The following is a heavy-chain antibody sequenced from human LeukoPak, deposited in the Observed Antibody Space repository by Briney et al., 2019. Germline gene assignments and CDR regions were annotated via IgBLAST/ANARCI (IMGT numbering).Heavy chain of an antibody. CDR2: IWYDGSNK. Sequence: PGGSLRLSCAASGFTFSSYGMHWVRQAPGKGLEWVAVIWYDGSNKYFADSVKGRFTISRVNSKNTLYLQMNSLRAEDTAVYYCARELHLVGATPDAFDIWGQGTMVTVSS. J-gene: IGHJ3*02. CDR3: ARELHLVGATPDAFDI. D-gene: IGHD1-26*01. V-gene: IGHV3-33*01. CDR1: GFTFSSYG.